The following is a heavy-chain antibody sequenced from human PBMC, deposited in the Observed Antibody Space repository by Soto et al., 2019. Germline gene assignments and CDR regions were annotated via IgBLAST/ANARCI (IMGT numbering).Heavy chain of an antibody. D-gene: IGHD4-17*01. CDR1: GASIGNGGYY. CDR2: LLYTGTA. CDR3: PRDRKDYPDI. Sequence: TMSLTCTVSGASIGNGGYYWSWIRHRPGKGLEWIAYLLYTGTAYYNPSLESRISISIDRSKNHFSLELWSVSVAYTAVYYCPRDRKDYPDIWGKGPPVSVS. V-gene: IGHV4-31*03. J-gene: IGHJ4*02.